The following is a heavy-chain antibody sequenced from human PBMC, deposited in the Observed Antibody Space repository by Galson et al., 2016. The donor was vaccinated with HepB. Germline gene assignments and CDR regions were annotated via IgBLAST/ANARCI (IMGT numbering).Heavy chain of an antibody. J-gene: IGHJ4*01. CDR2: IIHSGST. CDR3: ARGGVKGIRFFEWFPKTHFEF. V-gene: IGHV4-34*01. CDR1: GGSFSGYY. Sequence: ETLSLTCAVYGGSFSGYYWSWIRQSPGKGLEWVGEIIHSGSTNYNPSLAGRVTMSLDTSKNQFSLKLSSVIVADTAVYYCARGGVKGIRFFEWFPKTHFEFRGQGNPGHRLL. D-gene: IGHD3-3*01.